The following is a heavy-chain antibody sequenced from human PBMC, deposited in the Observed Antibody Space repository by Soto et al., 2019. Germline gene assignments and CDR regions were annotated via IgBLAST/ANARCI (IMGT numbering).Heavy chain of an antibody. Sequence: GGSLRLSCPASGFPFSSYAMSWVRHAPGNGQEWVSAISGSGGSTYYADSVKGWFTICRDNPKNTLYLQRNSLRAGDTAVYYCAKDLASIAARPNWFDPWGQGTLVTVSS. V-gene: IGHV3-23*01. CDR1: GFPFSSYA. D-gene: IGHD6-6*01. J-gene: IGHJ5*02. CDR3: AKDLASIAARPNWFDP. CDR2: ISGSGGST.